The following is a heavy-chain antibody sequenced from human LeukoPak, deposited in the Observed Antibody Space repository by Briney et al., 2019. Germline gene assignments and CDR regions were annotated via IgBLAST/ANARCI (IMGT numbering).Heavy chain of an antibody. Sequence: PRASVKVSCKASGYTFTSYDINWVRQATGQGLEWMGWMNPNSGNTGYAQKFQGRVTMTRNTSISTAYMELSSLRSEDTAVYYRARALSACSSTSCPYYYYYYMDVWGKGTTVTISS. V-gene: IGHV1-8*01. CDR1: GYTFTSYD. CDR2: MNPNSGNT. D-gene: IGHD2-2*01. CDR3: ARALSACSSTSCPYYYYYYMDV. J-gene: IGHJ6*03.